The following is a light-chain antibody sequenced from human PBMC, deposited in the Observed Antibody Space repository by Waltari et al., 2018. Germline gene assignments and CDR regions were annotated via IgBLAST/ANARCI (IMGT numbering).Light chain of an antibody. J-gene: IGKJ2*01. CDR1: QSVSSY. V-gene: IGKV3-11*01. Sequence: EIVLTQSPATLSLSPGERATLSCRASQSVSSYLAWYQQKPGQAPRLLIYDASNRAPGIPARFSCSGSGTDFTLTISSLEPEDFAVYYCQQRSNWPPRYTFGQGTKLEIK. CDR3: QQRSNWPPRYT. CDR2: DAS.